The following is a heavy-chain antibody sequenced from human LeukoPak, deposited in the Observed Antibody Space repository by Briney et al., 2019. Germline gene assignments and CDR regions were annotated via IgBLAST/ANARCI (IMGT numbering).Heavy chain of an antibody. V-gene: IGHV4-38-2*01. Sequence: SETLSLTCAVSGHSISSGYYWCGIRQPPGKGLEWIGSIYHSGSTYYNPSLKSRVTISVDTSKNQFSLKLSSVTAADTAVYYCASPLGYCSSTSCSDAFDIWGQGTMVTVSS. CDR2: IYHSGST. CDR1: GHSISSGYY. D-gene: IGHD2-2*01. J-gene: IGHJ3*02. CDR3: ASPLGYCSSTSCSDAFDI.